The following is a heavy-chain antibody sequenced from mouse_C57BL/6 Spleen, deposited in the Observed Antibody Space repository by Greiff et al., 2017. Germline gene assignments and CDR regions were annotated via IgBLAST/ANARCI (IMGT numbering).Heavy chain of an antibody. J-gene: IGHJ2*01. CDR1: GFSFTSYG. CDR3: AREGRYFDY. CDR2: ICSGGST. V-gene: IGHV2-2*01. Sequence: QVQLKQSGPGLVQPSQSLSITCTVSGFSFTSYGVHWVRQSPGQGLEWLGVICSGGSTDYNAAFISRLSISKDNSKGQVYFKMNSLQADDTAIYYCAREGRYFDYWGQGTTLTVSS.